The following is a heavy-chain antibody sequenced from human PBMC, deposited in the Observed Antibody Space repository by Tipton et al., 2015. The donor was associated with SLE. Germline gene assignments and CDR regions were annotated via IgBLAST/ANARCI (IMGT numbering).Heavy chain of an antibody. Sequence: TLSLTCTVSGGSISSHYWSWIRQPPGKGLEWIGYIYYSGSTNYNPSLKSRVTISVDTSKNLFSLKLSSVTAADTAVYYCARERSPGIVWGQGTMVTVS. J-gene: IGHJ3*01. CDR3: ARERSPGIV. CDR1: GGSISSHY. CDR2: IYYSGST. V-gene: IGHV4-59*11.